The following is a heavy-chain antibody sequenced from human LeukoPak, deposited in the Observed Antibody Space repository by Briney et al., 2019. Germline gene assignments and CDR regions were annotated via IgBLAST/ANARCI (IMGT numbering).Heavy chain of an antibody. V-gene: IGHV4-4*07. J-gene: IGHJ6*02. CDR1: GGSISSYY. Sequence: SETLSLTCTVSGGSISSYYWSWIRQPAGKGLEWIGRIYTSGSTNCNPSLKSRVTMSVDTSKNQFSLKLSSVTAADTAVYYCARSKGIAAAGSYYYYYGMDVWGQGTTVTVSS. D-gene: IGHD6-13*01. CDR3: ARSKGIAAAGSYYYYYGMDV. CDR2: IYTSGST.